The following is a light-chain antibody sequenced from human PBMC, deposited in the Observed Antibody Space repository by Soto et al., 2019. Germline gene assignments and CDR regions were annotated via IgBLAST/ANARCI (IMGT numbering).Light chain of an antibody. CDR1: QGISSW. CDR2: AAS. V-gene: IGKV1-12*01. Sequence: DIQMTQSPSSVSASVGDRVTITCRASQGISSWLVWYQQKPGKAPKRLMYAASSLQSGVPSRFSGSGSGTDFTLAISSLQPEDFATYYCQQADSFPLTFGGGTKLEIK. J-gene: IGKJ4*01. CDR3: QQADSFPLT.